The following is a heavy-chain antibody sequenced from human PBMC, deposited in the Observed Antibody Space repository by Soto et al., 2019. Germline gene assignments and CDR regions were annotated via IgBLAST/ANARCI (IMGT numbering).Heavy chain of an antibody. CDR1: GFTFSSYG. Sequence: QVQLVESGGGVVQPGRSLRLSCAASGFTFSSYGMHWVRQAPGKGLEWVAVISCDGSNKYYADSVKGRFTISRDNSKSTLELQLNSLRAEDTAVYYCAKIRANIVVVVSATPDDAFDIWGQGTMVTVSS. CDR2: ISCDGSNK. J-gene: IGHJ3*02. CDR3: AKIRANIVVVVSATPDDAFDI. D-gene: IGHD2-15*01. V-gene: IGHV3-30*18.